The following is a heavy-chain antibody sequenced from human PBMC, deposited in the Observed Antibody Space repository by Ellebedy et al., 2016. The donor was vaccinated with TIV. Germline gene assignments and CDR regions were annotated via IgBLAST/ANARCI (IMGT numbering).Heavy chain of an antibody. V-gene: IGHV3-23*01. J-gene: IGHJ5*01. Sequence: GESLKISCVASGFTFSSFAISWVRQAPGRGLEWLSVISGSGDNTYYAHSVKGRFTISRDNSKNTVYLHMNTLRAEDTAQYYCAKDDRTTTAYYFDSWGQGTLVTVS. CDR1: GFTFSSFA. CDR3: AKDDRTTTAYYFDS. D-gene: IGHD3-10*01. CDR2: ISGSGDNT.